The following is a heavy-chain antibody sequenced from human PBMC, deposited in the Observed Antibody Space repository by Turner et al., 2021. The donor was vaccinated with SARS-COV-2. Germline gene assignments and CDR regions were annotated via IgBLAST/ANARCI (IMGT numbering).Heavy chain of an antibody. CDR1: GGSISSSSYY. J-gene: IGHJ4*02. D-gene: IGHD6-19*01. Sequence: QLQLQESGPGLVKPSETLSLTCTVSGGSISSSSYYWGWIRQPPGKGLEWIGSIYYSGSTYYNPSLKSRVTISVDTSKNQFSLKLSSVTAADTAVYYCARRQWLRGEADYWGQGTLVTVSS. CDR3: ARRQWLRGEADY. V-gene: IGHV4-39*01. CDR2: IYYSGST.